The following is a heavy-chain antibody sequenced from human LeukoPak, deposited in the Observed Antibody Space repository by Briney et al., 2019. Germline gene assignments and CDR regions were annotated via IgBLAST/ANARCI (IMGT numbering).Heavy chain of an antibody. CDR3: ASGYYYRGDY. J-gene: IGHJ4*02. CDR2: LYTSGST. V-gene: IGHV4-4*07. CDR1: GDSISSYY. D-gene: IGHD3-22*01. Sequence: SETLSLTCTVSGDSISSYYWSWIRQPAGKGLEWIGRLYTSGSTTYNPSLKSRVTMSVDTSKNEFSLKLSSVTAADTAVYYCASGYYYRGDYWGQGTLVTVSS.